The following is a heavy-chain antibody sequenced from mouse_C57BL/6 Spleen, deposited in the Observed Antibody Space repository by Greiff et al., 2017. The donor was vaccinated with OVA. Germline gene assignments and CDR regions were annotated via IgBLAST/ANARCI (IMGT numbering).Heavy chain of an antibody. CDR1: GYTFTSYW. Sequence: QVQLQQSGAELVKPGASVKMSCKASGYTFTSYWITWVKQRPGQGLEWIGDIYPGSGSTNYNEKFKSKATLTVDTSSSTAYMQLSSLTSEDSAVYYCARRGYGSPYFDYWGQGTTLTVSS. CDR2: IYPGSGST. V-gene: IGHV1-55*01. J-gene: IGHJ2*01. CDR3: ARRGYGSPYFDY. D-gene: IGHD1-1*01.